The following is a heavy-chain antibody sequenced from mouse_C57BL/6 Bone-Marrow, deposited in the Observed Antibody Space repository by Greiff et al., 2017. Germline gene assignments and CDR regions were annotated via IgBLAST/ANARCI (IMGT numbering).Heavy chain of an antibody. V-gene: IGHV5-9-1*02. J-gene: IGHJ3*01. CDR1: GFTFSSYA. CDR2: ISSGGDYI. CDR3: TRDFRWLFAY. D-gene: IGHD2-3*01. Sequence: EVKLMESGEGLVKPGGSLKLSCAASGFTFSSYAMSWVRPTPEKRLEWVAYISSGGDYIYYADTVKGRFTISRDNARNTLYLQMSSLKSEDTAMYYCTRDFRWLFAYWGQGTLVTVSA.